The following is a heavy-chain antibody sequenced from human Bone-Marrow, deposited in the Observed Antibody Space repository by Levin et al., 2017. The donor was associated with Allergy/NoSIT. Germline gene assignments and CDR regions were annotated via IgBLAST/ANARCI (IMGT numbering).Heavy chain of an antibody. V-gene: IGHV1-18*01. CDR2: ISGYGSDA. J-gene: IGHJ4*02. CDR1: GYTFTTYG. CDR3: AKNRFSGDYNDY. Sequence: GESLKISCKASGYTFTTYGLSWVRQAPGQGLEWVGWISGYGSDAHYAQKVQGRVTLTTDTSTSTAYMELRGLRSDDTAVYYCAKNRFSGDYNDYWGQGTLVTVSS. D-gene: IGHD3-10*01.